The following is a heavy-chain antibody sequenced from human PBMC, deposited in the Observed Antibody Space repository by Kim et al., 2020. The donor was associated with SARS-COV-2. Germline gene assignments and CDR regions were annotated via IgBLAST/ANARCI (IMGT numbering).Heavy chain of an antibody. V-gene: IGHV4-34*01. CDR1: GGSFSGYY. Sequence: SETLSLTCAVYGGSFSGYYWSWIRQPPGKGLEWIGEINHSGSTNYNPSLKSRVTISVDTSKNQFSLKLSSVTAADTAVYYCARGYGAFDIWGQGTMVTVSS. J-gene: IGHJ3*02. CDR2: INHSGST. CDR3: ARGYGAFDI. D-gene: IGHD4-17*01.